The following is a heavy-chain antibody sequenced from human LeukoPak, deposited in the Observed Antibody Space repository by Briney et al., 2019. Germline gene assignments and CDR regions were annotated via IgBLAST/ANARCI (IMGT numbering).Heavy chain of an antibody. D-gene: IGHD3/OR15-3a*01. J-gene: IGHJ4*02. Sequence: GGSLRLSCAASGFTFSSYAMHWVRQAPGKGLEYVSAITDNGAITYYANSVKGRFTISRDNSKNTVSLQMGSLRVEDMAVYYCARDDPRTDWLLDHWGQGTLVTVSS. V-gene: IGHV3-64*01. CDR2: ITDNGAIT. CDR1: GFTFSSYA. CDR3: ARDDPRTDWLLDH.